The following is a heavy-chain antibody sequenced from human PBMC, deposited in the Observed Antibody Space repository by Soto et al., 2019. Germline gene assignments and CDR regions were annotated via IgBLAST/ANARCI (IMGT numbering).Heavy chain of an antibody. V-gene: IGHV4-39*01. CDR2: IYYSGST. J-gene: IGHJ3*02. D-gene: IGHD1-26*01. CDR1: GGSISSSSYY. CDR3: ARQGSGSYNAFDI. Sequence: NPSETLSLTCTVSGGSISSSSYYWGWIRQPPGKGLEWIGTIYYSGSTYYNPSLKSRVTISVDTSKNQLSLKLSSVTAADTAVYYCARQGSGSYNAFDIWGQGTVVTVSS.